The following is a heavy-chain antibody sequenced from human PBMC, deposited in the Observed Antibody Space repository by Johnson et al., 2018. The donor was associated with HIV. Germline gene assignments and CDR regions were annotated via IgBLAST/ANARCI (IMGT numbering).Heavy chain of an antibody. D-gene: IGHD3-22*01. V-gene: IGHV3-66*01. CDR3: ERDDTRMHGVGI. Sequence: VQLVESGGGLVQPGGSLRLSCAASGFTVSSNYMSWVRQAPGKGLEWVSVIYSGGSTYYADSVKGRCTISRDTSKNTLYLQMNSLRAEDTAVYYCERDDTRMHGVGIWGQGTLVTVSS. CDR2: IYSGGST. CDR1: GFTVSSNY. J-gene: IGHJ3*02.